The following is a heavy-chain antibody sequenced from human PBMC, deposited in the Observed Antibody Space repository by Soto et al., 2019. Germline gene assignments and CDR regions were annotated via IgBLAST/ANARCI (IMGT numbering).Heavy chain of an antibody. V-gene: IGHV6-1*01. Sequence: QVQLQQSGPGLVKPSQTLSLTCAISGDSVSSNDAVWNWIRQSPSRGLEWLGRTYYRSIWQTEXAXSXKXXMTISPDAAKNQFSLQLNSGTPEGTAMYHCARLVGNSWLDHWGQGTLVTVSA. CDR3: ARLVGNSWLDH. CDR2: TYYRSIWQT. D-gene: IGHD6-6*01. CDR1: GDSVSSNDAV. J-gene: IGHJ5*02.